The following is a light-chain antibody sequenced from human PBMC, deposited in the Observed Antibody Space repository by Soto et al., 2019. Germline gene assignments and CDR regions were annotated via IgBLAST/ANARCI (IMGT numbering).Light chain of an antibody. J-gene: IGKJ1*01. CDR1: QDIRND. V-gene: IGKV1-6*01. Sequence: AIQMTQSPSSLSASVGDRVTITCRSSQDIRNDVVWFQQNPGKAPKLLIYAASTLQNGVPFRFSGSASGRDFNLTISSLQPEDFATYCCQHYGGMWAFGQGTKVEVK. CDR3: QHYGGMWA. CDR2: AAS.